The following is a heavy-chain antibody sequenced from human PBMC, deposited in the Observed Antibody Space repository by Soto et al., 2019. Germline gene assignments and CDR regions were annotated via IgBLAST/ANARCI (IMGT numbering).Heavy chain of an antibody. CDR3: ARTGYSYAQADY. D-gene: IGHD5-18*01. Sequence: ASETLSLTCTVSGGSISSGGYYWSWIRQHPGKGLEWIGYIYYSGSTYYNPSLKSRVTISVDTSKNQFSLKLSSVTAADTAVYYCARTGYSYAQADYWGQGTLVTVSS. CDR2: IYYSGST. J-gene: IGHJ4*02. CDR1: GGSISSGGYY. V-gene: IGHV4-31*03.